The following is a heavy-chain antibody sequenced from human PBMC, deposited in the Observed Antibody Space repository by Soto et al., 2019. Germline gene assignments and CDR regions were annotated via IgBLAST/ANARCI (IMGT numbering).Heavy chain of an antibody. D-gene: IGHD6-13*01. CDR3: ARLSSAYSGTWYRDC. CDR2: INTDNGNT. CDR1: GYTFTSYF. J-gene: IGHJ4*01. Sequence: ASVKVSCKASGYTFTSYFMHWVRQAPGQRLDWMGWINTDNGNTKYSQQFQGRVTITRDTSASTAYMELSSLRSEDTAIYYCARLSSAYSGTWYRDCWGQGTLVTVSS. V-gene: IGHV1-3*04.